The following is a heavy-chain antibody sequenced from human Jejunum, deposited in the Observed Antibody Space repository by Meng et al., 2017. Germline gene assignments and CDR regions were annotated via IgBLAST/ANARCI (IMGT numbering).Heavy chain of an antibody. CDR3: AKLRYCSGASCYTPSDY. J-gene: IGHJ4*02. CDR1: GFTFANYW. V-gene: IGHV5-51*01. D-gene: IGHD2-2*02. Sequence: ESLKISCKGSGFTFANYWIGWVRQMPGKGLEWMGIIYPGDSTTKYSSSFQGQVTISADKSISTAFLQWSSLKASDTGMYYCAKLRYCSGASCYTPSDYWGQGTLVTVSS. CDR2: IYPGDSTT.